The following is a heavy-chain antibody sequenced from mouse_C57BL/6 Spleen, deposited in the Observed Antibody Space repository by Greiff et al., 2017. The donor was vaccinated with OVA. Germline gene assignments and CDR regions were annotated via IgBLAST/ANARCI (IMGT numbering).Heavy chain of an antibody. CDR3: ARGANYYGSSPAWFAY. CDR1: GYTFTDYY. D-gene: IGHD1-1*01. J-gene: IGHJ3*01. CDR2: IYPGSGNT. V-gene: IGHV1-76*01. Sequence: VKLMESGAELVRPGASVKLSCKASGYTFTDYYINWVKQRPGQGLEWIARIYPGSGNTYYNEKFKGKATLTAEKSSSTAYMQLSSLTSEDSAVYFCARGANYYGSSPAWFAYWGQGTLVTVSA.